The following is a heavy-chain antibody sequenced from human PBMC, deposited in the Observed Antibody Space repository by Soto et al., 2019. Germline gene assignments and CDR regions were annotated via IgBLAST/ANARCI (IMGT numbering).Heavy chain of an antibody. J-gene: IGHJ5*02. CDR2: INHSGST. CDR3: ARVRRYSSSWHRPTNWFDP. Sequence: SETLSLTCAVYCGSFSGYYWSWIRQPPGKGLEWIGEINHSGSTNYNPSLKSRVTISVDTSKNQFSLTLSSVTAADTAVYYCARVRRYSSSWHRPTNWFDPWGQGTQVNVSS. CDR1: CGSFSGYY. D-gene: IGHD6-13*01. V-gene: IGHV4-34*01.